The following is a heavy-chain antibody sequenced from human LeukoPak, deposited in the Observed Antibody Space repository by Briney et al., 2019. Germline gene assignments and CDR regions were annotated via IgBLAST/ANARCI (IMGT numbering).Heavy chain of an antibody. V-gene: IGHV3-21*01. CDR1: GFTFSSYS. D-gene: IGHD3-16*02. J-gene: IGHJ5*02. Sequence: GRSLRLSCAASGFTFSSYSMNWVRQAPGKGLEWVSSISSSSSYIYYADSVKGRFTISRDNAKNSLYLQMNSLRAEDTAVYYCARDLSDYVWGSYPAEGGKNWFDPWGQGTLVTVSS. CDR2: ISSSSSYI. CDR3: ARDLSDYVWGSYPAEGGKNWFDP.